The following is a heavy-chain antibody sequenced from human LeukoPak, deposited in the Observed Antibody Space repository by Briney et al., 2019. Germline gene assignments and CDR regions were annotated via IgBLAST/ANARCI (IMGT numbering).Heavy chain of an antibody. CDR3: ARRSCSSTSYPFDY. J-gene: IGHJ4*02. D-gene: IGHD2-2*01. V-gene: IGHV4-59*08. CDR1: AGSISSYY. Sequence: SVNLSLTCTGAAGSISSYYWSWIRHPPGHGLKWMGYIYYSGRTNYNPSLKSRVTISVDPSKNQYSLKLSSVTAADTAVYYCARRSCSSTSYPFDYWGQGTLVTVSS. CDR2: IYYSGRT.